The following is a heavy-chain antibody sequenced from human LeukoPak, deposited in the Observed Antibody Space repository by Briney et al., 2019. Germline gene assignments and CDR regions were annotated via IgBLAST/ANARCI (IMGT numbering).Heavy chain of an antibody. D-gene: IGHD2-2*01. CDR3: ARDFCSSTSCYAYFDY. Sequence: GGSLRLPCAASGFTFSSYSMNWVRQAPGKGLEWVSSISSSSSYIYYADSVKGRFTISRDNAKNSLYLQMNSLRAEDTAVYYCARDFCSSTSCYAYFDYWGQGTLVTVSS. CDR2: ISSSSSYI. V-gene: IGHV3-21*01. J-gene: IGHJ4*02. CDR1: GFTFSSYS.